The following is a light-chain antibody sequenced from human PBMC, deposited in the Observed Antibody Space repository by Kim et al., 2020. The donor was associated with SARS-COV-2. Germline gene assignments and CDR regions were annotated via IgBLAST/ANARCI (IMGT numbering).Light chain of an antibody. J-gene: IGLJ2*01. CDR3: AVWDDSLNGPV. CDR2: TNN. CDR1: SSNIGSHT. V-gene: IGLV1-44*01. Sequence: QSALTQPPSVSGTPGQRVTISCSGSSSNIGSHTVNWYQQFPGTAPKLVVYTNNQRPSGVPDRFSGSKSGTSASLAISGLQVEDEAEFYCAVWDDSLNGPVFGGGTQLTVL.